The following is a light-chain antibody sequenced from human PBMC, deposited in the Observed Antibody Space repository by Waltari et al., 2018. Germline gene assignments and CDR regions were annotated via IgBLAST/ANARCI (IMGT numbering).Light chain of an antibody. CDR2: DAS. CDR1: QDLNNY. Sequence: DIQMTQSPSSLSASVGYRVTITCQASQDLNNYLNWYQQKPGKAPKLLIYDASNLETGVTSRFSGSGSGTYFTFTISSMQPEDIATFYCQQYEDLPFTFGGGTKVDIK. V-gene: IGKV1-33*01. J-gene: IGKJ4*01. CDR3: QQYEDLPFT.